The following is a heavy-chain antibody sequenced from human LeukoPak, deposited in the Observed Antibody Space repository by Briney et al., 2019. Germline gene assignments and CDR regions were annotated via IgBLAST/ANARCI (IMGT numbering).Heavy chain of an antibody. CDR2: IYHSGST. CDR1: GGSISSSSYY. D-gene: IGHD6-13*01. CDR3: ARGNRNIAAAVGDY. J-gene: IGHJ4*02. Sequence: SETLSLTCSVSGGSISSSSYYWGWIRQPPGKGLEWIGSIYHSGSTYYNPSLKSRVTISVDTSKNQFSLKLSSVTAADTAVYYCARGNRNIAAAVGDYWGQGTLVTVSS. V-gene: IGHV4-39*07.